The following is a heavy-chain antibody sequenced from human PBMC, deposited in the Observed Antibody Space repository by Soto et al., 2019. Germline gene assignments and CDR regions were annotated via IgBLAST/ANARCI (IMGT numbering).Heavy chain of an antibody. Sequence: PGGSLRLSCAASGFTVSSNYMSWVRQAPGKGLEWVSVIYSGGSTYYADSVKGRFTISRDNSKNTLYLQMNSLRAEDTAVYYCARDRYYDFWSGPRIKDYYYYGMDVWGQGTMVTVSS. CDR1: GFTVSSNY. CDR3: ARDRYYDFWSGPRIKDYYYYGMDV. J-gene: IGHJ6*02. D-gene: IGHD3-3*01. CDR2: IYSGGST. V-gene: IGHV3-53*01.